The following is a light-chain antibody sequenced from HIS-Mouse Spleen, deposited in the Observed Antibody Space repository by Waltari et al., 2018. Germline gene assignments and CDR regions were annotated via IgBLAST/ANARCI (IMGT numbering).Light chain of an antibody. V-gene: IGLV2-14*03. Sequence: QSALTQPASVSGYPETSITISCPGTSRDVGGYNYFSWYQQHPGKAPKLMIYDVSNRPSGVSNRFSGSKSGNTASLTISGLQAEDEADYYCSSYTSSSTYVFGTGTKVTVL. CDR3: SSYTSSSTYV. CDR1: SRDVGGYNY. CDR2: DVS. J-gene: IGLJ1*01.